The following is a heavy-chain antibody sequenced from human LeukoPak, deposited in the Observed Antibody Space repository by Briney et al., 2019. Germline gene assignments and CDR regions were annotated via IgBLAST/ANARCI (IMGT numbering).Heavy chain of an antibody. D-gene: IGHD3-22*01. J-gene: IGHJ4*02. Sequence: GGSLRLSCAASGFTFSSYAMSWVRQAPGKGLEWVSAISGSGGSTYYADSVKGRFTISRDNSKNTLYLQMNSLRAEDTAVYYCAKVSLYYYDSRGFDYGGQGPLVTVSS. CDR2: ISGSGGST. CDR1: GFTFSSYA. CDR3: AKVSLYYYDSRGFDY. V-gene: IGHV3-23*01.